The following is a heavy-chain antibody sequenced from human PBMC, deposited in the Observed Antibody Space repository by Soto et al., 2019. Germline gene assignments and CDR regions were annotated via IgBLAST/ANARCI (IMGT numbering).Heavy chain of an antibody. J-gene: IGHJ5*02. D-gene: IGHD4-17*01. V-gene: IGHV4-34*01. CDR1: GGSFSGYY. CDR2: INNSGST. CDR3: ARGARDYGGANWFDP. Sequence: QVQLQQWGAGLLKSSETLSLTCAVYGGSFSGYYWSWIRQPPGKGLEWIGEINNSGSTDYNPSLKSRVTLSVDTSKHQFSLKLNSVTAADTAVYYCARGARDYGGANWFDPWGQGTLVTVSS.